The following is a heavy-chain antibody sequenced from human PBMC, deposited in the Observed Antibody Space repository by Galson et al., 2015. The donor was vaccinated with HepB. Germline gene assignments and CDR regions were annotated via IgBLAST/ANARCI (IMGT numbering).Heavy chain of an antibody. Sequence: SVKVSCKASGYTFTSYGISWVRQAPGQGLEWMGWISAYNGNTNYAQKLQGSVTMTTDTSTSTAYMELRSLRSDDTAVYYCARDGGHCSSTSCYTVTFDYWGQGTLVTVSS. CDR1: GYTFTSYG. V-gene: IGHV1-18*01. CDR3: ARDGGHCSSTSCYTVTFDY. J-gene: IGHJ4*02. CDR2: ISAYNGNT. D-gene: IGHD2-2*02.